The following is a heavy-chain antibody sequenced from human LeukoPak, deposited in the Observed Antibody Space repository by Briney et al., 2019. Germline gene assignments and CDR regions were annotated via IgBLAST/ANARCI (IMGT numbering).Heavy chain of an antibody. D-gene: IGHD2-15*01. CDR3: ARGSGFCSGGSCYGNWFDP. J-gene: IGHJ5*02. CDR2: IIPIFGTA. CDR1: GGTFSSYA. V-gene: IGHV1-69*01. Sequence: GASVKVSCKASGGTFSSYAISWVRQAPGQGLGWMGGIIPIFGTANYAQKFQGRVTITADESTSTAYMELSSLRSEDTAVYYCARGSGFCSGGSCYGNWFDPWGPGTLVTVSS.